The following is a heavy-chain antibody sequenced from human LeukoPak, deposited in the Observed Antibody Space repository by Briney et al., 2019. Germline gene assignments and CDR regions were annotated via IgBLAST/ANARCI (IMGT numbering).Heavy chain of an antibody. CDR2: ISSSGSTI. CDR1: GFTFSSYE. J-gene: IGHJ6*03. CDR3: AKGVNTDYYYYMDV. V-gene: IGHV3-48*03. Sequence: QSGGSLRLSCAASGFTFSSYEMNWVRQAPGKGLEWVSYISSSGSTIYYTDSVKGRFTISRDNSKNTLFLQMNSLRAEDTAVYYCAKGVNTDYYYYMDVWGKGTTVTVSS. D-gene: IGHD4-23*01.